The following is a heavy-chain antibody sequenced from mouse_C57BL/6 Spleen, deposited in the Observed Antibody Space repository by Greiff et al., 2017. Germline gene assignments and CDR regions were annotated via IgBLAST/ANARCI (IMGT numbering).Heavy chain of an antibody. CDR3: ARQPMDY. CDR1: GYTFTSYW. CDR2: IDPSDSYT. Sequence: VKLQQPGAELVMPGASVKLSCKASGYTFTSYWMHWVKQRPGQGLEWIGEIDPSDSYTNYNQKFKGKSTLTVDKSSSTAYMQLSSLTSEDSAVYYCARQPMDYWGQGTSVTVSS. J-gene: IGHJ4*01. V-gene: IGHV1-69*01.